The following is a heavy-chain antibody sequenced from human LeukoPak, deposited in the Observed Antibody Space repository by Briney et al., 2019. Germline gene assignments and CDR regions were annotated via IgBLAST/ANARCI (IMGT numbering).Heavy chain of an antibody. CDR1: GASISSYY. CDR2: VYSSGNT. CDR3: ARGPPLWNYDTSALPLFDY. D-gene: IGHD3-22*01. J-gene: IGHJ4*02. V-gene: IGHV4-4*07. Sequence: PSETLSLTCTVSGASISSYYWSWIRQPAGKGLGWIGRVYSSGNTNYNPSLKSRVTISLDTSKTQFSLKLTSVTAADAAVYYCARGPPLWNYDTSALPLFDYWGQGTLVTVSS.